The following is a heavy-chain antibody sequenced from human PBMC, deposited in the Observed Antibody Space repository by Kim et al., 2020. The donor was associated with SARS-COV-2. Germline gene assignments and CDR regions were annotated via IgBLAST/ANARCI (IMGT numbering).Heavy chain of an antibody. J-gene: IGHJ4*02. CDR1: GYTLTELS. V-gene: IGHV1-24*01. CDR3: ATATFGVVNPDY. CDR2: FDPEDGET. Sequence: ASVKVSYKVSGYTLTELSMHWVRQAPGKGLEWMGGFDPEDGETIYAQKFQGRVTMTEDTSTDTAYMELSSLRSEDTAVYYCATATFGVVNPDYWGQGTLVTVSS. D-gene: IGHD3-3*01.